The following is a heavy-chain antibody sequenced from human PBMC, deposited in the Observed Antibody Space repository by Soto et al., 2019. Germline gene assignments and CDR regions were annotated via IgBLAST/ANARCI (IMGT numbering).Heavy chain of an antibody. J-gene: IGHJ5*01. Sequence: SVKVSCKASGGTFSSYAISWVRQAPGQGLEWMGGIIPIFGTANYAQKFQGRVTITADESTSTAYMELSSLRSEDTAVYYCARDYPHREYSSSWYVSWGQGALVTVSS. D-gene: IGHD6-13*01. V-gene: IGHV1-69*13. CDR3: ARDYPHREYSSSWYVS. CDR2: IIPIFGTA. CDR1: GGTFSSYA.